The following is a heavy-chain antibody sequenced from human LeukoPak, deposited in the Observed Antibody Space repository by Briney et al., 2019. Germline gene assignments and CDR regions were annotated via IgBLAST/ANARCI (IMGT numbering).Heavy chain of an antibody. V-gene: IGHV3-30*02. CDR1: GFTFSSYG. J-gene: IGHJ3*02. Sequence: GGSLRLSCAASGFTFSSYGMHWVRQAPGKGLEWVAFIRYDGSNKYYADSVKGRFTIPRDNSKNTLYLQMNSLRAEDTAVYYCAKDQSGSYYNAFDIWGQGNPGHRLL. CDR3: AKDQSGSYYNAFDI. CDR2: IRYDGSNK. D-gene: IGHD1-26*01.